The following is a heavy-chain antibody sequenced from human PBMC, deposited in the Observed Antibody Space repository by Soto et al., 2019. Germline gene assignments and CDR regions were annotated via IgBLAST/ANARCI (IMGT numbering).Heavy chain of an antibody. Sequence: QVQLVQSGAEVKKPGSSVKVSCKASGGTFSSYAISWVRQAPGQGLEWMGGIIPIFGTANYAQKFQGRVTITAXXSXSXXYMELSSLSSEDTAVSYWARGYYDYVWGSYRSFDYWGQGTLVTVSS. CDR1: GGTFSSYA. J-gene: IGHJ4*02. CDR2: IIPIFGTA. V-gene: IGHV1-69*12. CDR3: ARGYYDYVWGSYRSFDY. D-gene: IGHD3-16*02.